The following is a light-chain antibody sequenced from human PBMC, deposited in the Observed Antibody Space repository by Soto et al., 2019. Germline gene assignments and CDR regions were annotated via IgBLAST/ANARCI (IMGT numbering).Light chain of an antibody. CDR3: QQYNSNSPGGS. CDR2: KAS. J-gene: IGKJ2*01. Sequence: DIPMTQSPSTLSASVGDRVTITCRASQSISSWLAWYQQKPGKTPKLLIYKASSLESGVPSRFSGSGSGTEFTLTISSLQPDDFATYYCQQYNSNSPGGSFGQGTKLEIK. V-gene: IGKV1-5*03. CDR1: QSISSW.